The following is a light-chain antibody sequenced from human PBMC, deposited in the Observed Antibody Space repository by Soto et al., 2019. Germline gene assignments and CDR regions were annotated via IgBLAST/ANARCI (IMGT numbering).Light chain of an antibody. V-gene: IGKV3-15*01. J-gene: IGKJ4*01. CDR3: QQYNNWLLLT. CDR1: QSVSSK. CDR2: GAS. Sequence: EILMTQSPATLSVSLGERATLSCRASQSVSSKLAWYQQKPGQAPRLLIYGASTRAAGIPARFSGSGSGTEFTLTISSLQSEDFAVYYCQQYNNWLLLTFGGGTKVEIK.